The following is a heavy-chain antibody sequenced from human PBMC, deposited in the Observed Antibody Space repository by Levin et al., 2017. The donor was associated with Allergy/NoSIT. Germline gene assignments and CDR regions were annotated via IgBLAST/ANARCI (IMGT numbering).Heavy chain of an antibody. CDR1: GGSISSYY. Sequence: SQTLSLTCTVSGGSISSYYWSWIRQPAGKGLEWIGRIYTSGSTNYNPSLTSRVTMSVDTSKNQFSLKLSSVTAADTAVYYCARSRLLAGYSSSWYGGNDAFDIWGQGTMVTVSS. J-gene: IGHJ3*02. CDR2: IYTSGST. D-gene: IGHD6-13*01. CDR3: ARSRLLAGYSSSWYGGNDAFDI. V-gene: IGHV4-4*07.